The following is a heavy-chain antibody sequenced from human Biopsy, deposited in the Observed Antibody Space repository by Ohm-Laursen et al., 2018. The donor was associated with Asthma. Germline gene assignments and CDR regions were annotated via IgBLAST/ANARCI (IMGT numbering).Heavy chain of an antibody. CDR2: INAGNGNT. V-gene: IGHV1-3*01. Sequence: ASVKVSCKASGYTFINYAIHWVRQAPGQRLEWMGWINAGNGNTKYSQKFQGRVTITRDTSASTAYMDLSSLRSEGTAVYYCARTYYDVFAIWGQGTMVTVSS. J-gene: IGHJ3*02. CDR3: ARTYYDVFAI. D-gene: IGHD3-10*01. CDR1: GYTFINYA.